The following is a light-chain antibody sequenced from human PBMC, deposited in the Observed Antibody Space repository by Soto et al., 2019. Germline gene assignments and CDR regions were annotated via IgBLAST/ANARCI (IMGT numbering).Light chain of an antibody. CDR2: DAS. CDR3: QHRSNWPLT. CDR1: QSVSSY. J-gene: IGKJ4*01. V-gene: IGKV3-11*01. Sequence: EIVLTQSPATLSLSPAERATLTYRASQSVSSYLGWYQQKPGQAPRLLIYDASNSASGVPARFSGSGSGTDFTLTISSLEPEDFAVYYCQHRSNWPLTFGGGTKVDI.